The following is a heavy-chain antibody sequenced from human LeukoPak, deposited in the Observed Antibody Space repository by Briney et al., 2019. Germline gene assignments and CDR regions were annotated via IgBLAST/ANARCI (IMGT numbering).Heavy chain of an antibody. CDR2: ISAYNGNT. D-gene: IGHD4-17*01. J-gene: IGHJ5*02. Sequence: ASVKVSCKASGYTFTSYYMHWVRQAPGQGLEWMGWISAYNGNTNYAQKLQGRVTMTTDTSTSTAYMELRSLRSDDTAVYYCARNPPLRTVTKRYNWFDPWGQGTLVTVSS. CDR1: GYTFTSYY. CDR3: ARNPPLRTVTKRYNWFDP. V-gene: IGHV1-18*04.